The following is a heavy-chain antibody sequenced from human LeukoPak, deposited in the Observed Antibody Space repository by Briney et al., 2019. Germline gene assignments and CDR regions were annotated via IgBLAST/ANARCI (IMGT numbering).Heavy chain of an antibody. D-gene: IGHD6-13*01. J-gene: IGHJ4*02. CDR2: IIPIFGTA. V-gene: IGHV1-69*05. CDR1: GYTFTGYY. CDR3: ARFSSSWYIFDY. Sequence: SVKVSCKASGYTFTGYYMHWVRQAPGQGLEWMGGIIPIFGTANYAQKFQGRVTITTDESTSTAYMELSSLRSEDTAVYYCARFSSSWYIFDYWGQGTLVTVSS.